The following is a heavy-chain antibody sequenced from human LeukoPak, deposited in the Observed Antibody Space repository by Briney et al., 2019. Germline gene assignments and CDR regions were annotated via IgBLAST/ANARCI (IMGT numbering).Heavy chain of an antibody. J-gene: IGHJ4*02. Sequence: GGSLRLSCAASGFTFGDYYMSWIRQAPGEGLEWVSYISSSGSTIYYADSVKGRFPIPRDNAKNSLYLQMNSLRAEDTAVYYCSRVDEWELPHFDYWGQGTLVTVSS. CDR3: SRVDEWELPHFDY. CDR1: GFTFGDYY. V-gene: IGHV3-11*01. CDR2: ISSSGSTI. D-gene: IGHD1-26*01.